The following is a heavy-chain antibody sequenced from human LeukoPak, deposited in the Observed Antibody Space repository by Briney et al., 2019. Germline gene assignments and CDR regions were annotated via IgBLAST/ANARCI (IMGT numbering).Heavy chain of an antibody. CDR1: GFSFSTYG. D-gene: IGHD4-23*01. CDR3: ASLNGNLFDY. V-gene: IGHV3-30*03. CDR2: ISYDGSNK. Sequence: GGSLRLSCVASGFSFSTYGLHWVRQAPGKGLEWVAVISYDGSNKYYADSVKGRFTISRDNSKNTLYLQMNSLRAEDTAVYYCASLNGNLFDYWGQGTLVTVSS. J-gene: IGHJ4*02.